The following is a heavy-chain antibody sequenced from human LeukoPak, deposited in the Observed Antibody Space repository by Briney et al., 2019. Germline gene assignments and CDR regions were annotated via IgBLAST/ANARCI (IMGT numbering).Heavy chain of an antibody. J-gene: IGHJ4*02. CDR1: GGSISSRSYY. D-gene: IGHD3-9*01. CDR3: AGNDDYDILTGYPVAY. Sequence: ASETLSLTCTVSGGSISSRSYYWGWIRQPPGKGLEWIGSIYYSGSTYYNPSLKSRVTISVDTTKNQFSLKLSSVTAADTAVYYCAGNDDYDILTGYPVAYWGQGTLVTVSS. V-gene: IGHV4-39*01. CDR2: IYYSGST.